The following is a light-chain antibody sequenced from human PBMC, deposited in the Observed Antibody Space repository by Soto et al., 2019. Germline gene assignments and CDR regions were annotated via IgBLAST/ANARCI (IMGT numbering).Light chain of an antibody. Sequence: DIQLTQSPSFLSASVGDRVTITCRASQGFGRSVAWYQQKPGRAPHLVIYGASTLEVGVPARFSGNGSGTEFTLTVTSLQPEDFATYYCQQRSAYPYTFGQGAQLGIK. CDR2: GAS. J-gene: IGKJ2*01. V-gene: IGKV1-9*01. CDR1: QGFGRS. CDR3: QQRSAYPYT.